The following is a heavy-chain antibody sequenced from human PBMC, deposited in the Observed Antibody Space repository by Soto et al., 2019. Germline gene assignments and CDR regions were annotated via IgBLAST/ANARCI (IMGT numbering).Heavy chain of an antibody. CDR3: ERDGGRYFDWLLNGCMDV. CDR2: INPSGGST. J-gene: IGHJ6*02. V-gene: IGHV1-46*01. D-gene: IGHD3-9*01. CDR1: GYTFTSYY. Sequence: APVKVSCKASGYTFTSYYMHWVRQAPGEGLEWMGIINPSGGSTRYAQKFQGRVTMTRDTSTSTVYMELSSLRSEDTAVYYCERDGGRYFDWLLNGCMDVWG.